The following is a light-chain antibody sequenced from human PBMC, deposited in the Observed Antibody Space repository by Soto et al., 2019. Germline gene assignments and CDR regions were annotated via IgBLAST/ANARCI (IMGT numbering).Light chain of an antibody. V-gene: IGLV2-14*01. Sequence: QSALTQPASVSGSPGQSITISCTGTSSDVGAYKYVSWYQQHPGKAPKVMIYGVSNRPSGVSNRFSGSKSGNTASLTISGLQAEDEADYFCSSYSSSSTLVVFGSGPKVTV. CDR1: SSDVGAYKY. J-gene: IGLJ1*01. CDR3: SSYSSSSTLVV. CDR2: GVS.